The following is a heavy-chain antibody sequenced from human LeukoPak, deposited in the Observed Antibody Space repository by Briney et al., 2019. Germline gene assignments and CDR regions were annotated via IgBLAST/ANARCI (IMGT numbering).Heavy chain of an antibody. CDR1: GFTVSSNY. Sequence: GGSLRLSCAASGFTVSSNYMSWVRQAPGKGLEWVSVIYSGGSTYYADSVKGRFTISRDNSKNTLYLQMNSLRAVDTAVYYCAREPGIAAAGVDYWGQGTLVTVSS. D-gene: IGHD6-13*01. CDR3: AREPGIAAAGVDY. J-gene: IGHJ4*02. CDR2: IYSGGST. V-gene: IGHV3-66*01.